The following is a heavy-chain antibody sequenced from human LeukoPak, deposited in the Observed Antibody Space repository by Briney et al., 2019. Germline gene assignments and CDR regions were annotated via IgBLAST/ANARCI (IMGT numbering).Heavy chain of an antibody. CDR2: ISGSGGST. CDR1: GFTFSSYA. D-gene: IGHD1-1*01. J-gene: IGHJ3*02. CDR3: ANPWTDAFDI. Sequence: GGSLRLSCAASGFTFSSYAMSWVRQAPGKGLEWVPAISGSGGSTYYADSVKGRFTISRDNSKNTLYLQMNSLRAEDTAVYYCANPWTDAFDIWGQGTMVTVSS. V-gene: IGHV3-23*01.